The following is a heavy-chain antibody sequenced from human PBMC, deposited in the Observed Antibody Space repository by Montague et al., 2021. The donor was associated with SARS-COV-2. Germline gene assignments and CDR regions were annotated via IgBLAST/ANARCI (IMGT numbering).Heavy chain of an antibody. D-gene: IGHD3-22*01. J-gene: IGHJ6*02. V-gene: IGHV4-39*07. CDR3: ARDTRITMIVVVQGYGMDV. CDR1: GGSISSSSYY. CDR2: VYYSGST. Sequence: SETLSLTCTVSGGSISSSSYYWGWIRQPPGKGLEWIGSVYYSGSTYYNPSLKSRVTISVDTSKNQFSLKLSSVTAADTAVYYCARDTRITMIVVVQGYGMDVGGQGTTVPVPS.